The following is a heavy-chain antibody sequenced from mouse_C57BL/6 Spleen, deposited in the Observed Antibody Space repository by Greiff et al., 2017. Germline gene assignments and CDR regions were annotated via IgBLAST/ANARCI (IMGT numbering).Heavy chain of an antibody. J-gene: IGHJ3*01. V-gene: IGHV1-26*01. Sequence: VQLQQSGPELVKPGASVKISCKASGYTFTDYYMNWVKQSHGKSLEWIGDINPNNGGTSYNQKFKGKATLTVDKSSITAYMQLRSLTSEDSAVYYGESRPYGRLAYWGQGTLVTVSA. CDR1: GYTFTDYY. CDR2: INPNNGGT. CDR3: ESRPYGRLAY. D-gene: IGHD1-1*02.